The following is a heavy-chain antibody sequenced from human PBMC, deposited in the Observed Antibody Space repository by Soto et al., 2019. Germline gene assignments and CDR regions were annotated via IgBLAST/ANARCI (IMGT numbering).Heavy chain of an antibody. V-gene: IGHV3-23*01. CDR1: GFTFSSYA. CDR3: AKGGLRFLEWLFPGVFIY. J-gene: IGHJ4*02. CDR2: ISGSGGST. D-gene: IGHD3-3*01. Sequence: EVQLLESGGGLVQPGGSLRLSCAASGFTFSSYAMSWVRQAPGKGLEWVSAISGSGGSTYYADSVKGRFTISRDNSKNTLYLQMNSLRAEDTAVYYCAKGGLRFLEWLFPGVFIYRGQGTLVTVSS.